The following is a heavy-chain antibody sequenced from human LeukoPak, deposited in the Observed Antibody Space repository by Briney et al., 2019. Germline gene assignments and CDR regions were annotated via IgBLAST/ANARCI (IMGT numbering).Heavy chain of an antibody. CDR3: ASDNSGYDAFDY. Sequence: SVKPSCKASGGTFSSYAISWVRQAPGQGLEWMGGIIPIFGTANYAQKFQGRVTITADKSTSSAYMELSSLRSEDTAVYYCASDNSGYDAFDYWGQGTLVTVSS. CDR2: IIPIFGTA. V-gene: IGHV1-69*06. J-gene: IGHJ4*02. CDR1: GGTFSSYA. D-gene: IGHD5-12*01.